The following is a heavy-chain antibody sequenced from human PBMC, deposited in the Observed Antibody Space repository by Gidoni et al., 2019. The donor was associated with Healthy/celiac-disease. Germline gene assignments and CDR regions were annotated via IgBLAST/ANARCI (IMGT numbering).Heavy chain of an antibody. V-gene: IGHV4-34*01. CDR3: ARGRPYYYDSSGYYYGVYSFDY. D-gene: IGHD3-22*01. CDR1: GGSFSGYY. J-gene: IGHJ4*02. Sequence: QVQLQQWGAGLLKPSETLSLTCAVYGGSFSGYYWSWIRQPPGKGLEWIGEINHSGSTNYNPSLKSRVTISVDTSKNQFSLKLSSVNAADTAVYYCARGRPYYYDSSGYYYGVYSFDYWGQGTLVTVSS. CDR2: INHSGST.